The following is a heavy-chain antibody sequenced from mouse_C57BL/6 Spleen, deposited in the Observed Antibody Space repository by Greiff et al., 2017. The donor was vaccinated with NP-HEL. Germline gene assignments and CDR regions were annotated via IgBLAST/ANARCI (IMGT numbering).Heavy chain of an antibody. CDR3: ARRDAYYSNPMDY. D-gene: IGHD2-5*01. Sequence: QVQLQQPGAELVKPGASVKLSCKASGYTFTSYWMHWVKQRPGQGLEWIGMIHPNSGSTNYNEKFKSKATLTVDKSSSTAYMQLSSLTSEDSAVYYCARRDAYYSNPMDYWGQGTSVTVSS. CDR1: GYTFTSYW. CDR2: IHPNSGST. V-gene: IGHV1-64*01. J-gene: IGHJ4*01.